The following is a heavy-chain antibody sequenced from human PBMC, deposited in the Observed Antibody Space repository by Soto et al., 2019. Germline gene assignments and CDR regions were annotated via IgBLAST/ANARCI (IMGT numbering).Heavy chain of an antibody. J-gene: IGHJ6*02. CDR2: IDPSDSYT. Sequence: XASLTSSRDGSVDGFSSDGLTWVRQMPGKGLEWMGRIDPSDSYTNYSPSFQGHVTISADKSISTAYLQWSSLKASDTAMYYCARQMVGATTAPYYYYGMEVWGQGTTVTVSS. D-gene: IGHD1-26*01. CDR1: VDGFSSDG. CDR3: ARQMVGATTAPYYYYGMEV. V-gene: IGHV5-10-1*01.